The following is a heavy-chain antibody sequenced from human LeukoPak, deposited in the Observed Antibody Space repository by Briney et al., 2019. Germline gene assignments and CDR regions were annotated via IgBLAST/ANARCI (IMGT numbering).Heavy chain of an antibody. Sequence: GGSLRLSCAVYGFAFSSYGMHWVRQAPGKGLEWVAVISYDGSNKYYADSVKGRFTISRDNSKNTLYLQMNSLRAEDTAVYYCAKDLPSVADKYYLAYWGQGTLVTVSS. V-gene: IGHV3-30*18. D-gene: IGHD6-19*01. J-gene: IGHJ4*02. CDR1: GFAFSSYG. CDR3: AKDLPSVADKYYLAY. CDR2: ISYDGSNK.